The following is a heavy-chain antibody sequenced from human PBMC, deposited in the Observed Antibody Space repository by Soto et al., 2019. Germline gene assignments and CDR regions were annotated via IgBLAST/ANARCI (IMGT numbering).Heavy chain of an antibody. D-gene: IGHD1-26*01. CDR2: VYSTGGT. V-gene: IGHV4-4*07. CDR1: GDSIGRFY. CDR3: ARDLSGTGLDI. J-gene: IGHJ6*02. Sequence: QVQLQESGPGLVKPSETLSLTCNVSGDSIGRFYWSWIRQSAEKGLEWIGRVYSTGGTAYNPALKGRVTISLDRSNNHVSLEMNSVTPADTAVYFCARDLSGTGLDIWGRGTRVTVSS.